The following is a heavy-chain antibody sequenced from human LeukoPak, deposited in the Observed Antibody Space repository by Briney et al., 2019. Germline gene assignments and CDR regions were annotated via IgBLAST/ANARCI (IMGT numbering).Heavy chain of an antibody. D-gene: IGHD3-16*02. CDR1: GASISNYY. J-gene: IGHJ4*02. CDR2: MLYSGST. V-gene: IGHV4-59*08. Sequence: SETLSLTCTVSGASISNYYWSWIRQSPGKGREGIGYMLYSGSTNQNPSLRSRVTISVDTSKNQVSLKLSSVTAADTAVYYCARSDIWGSYRFLDYWGQGALVTVSS. CDR3: ARSDIWGSYRFLDY.